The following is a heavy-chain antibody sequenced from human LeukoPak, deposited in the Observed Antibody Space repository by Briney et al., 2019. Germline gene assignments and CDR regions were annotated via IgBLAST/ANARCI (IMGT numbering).Heavy chain of an antibody. CDR1: GGSISSSSYY. Sequence: KPSETVSLTCTVSGGSISSSSYYWGWIRQPPGKGLEWIGSIYYSGSTYYNPSLKSRVTISVDTSKNQFSLKLSSVTAADTAVYYCARQGDSSGYDFDYWGQGTLVTVSS. CDR2: IYYSGST. J-gene: IGHJ4*02. V-gene: IGHV4-39*01. D-gene: IGHD3-22*01. CDR3: ARQGDSSGYDFDY.